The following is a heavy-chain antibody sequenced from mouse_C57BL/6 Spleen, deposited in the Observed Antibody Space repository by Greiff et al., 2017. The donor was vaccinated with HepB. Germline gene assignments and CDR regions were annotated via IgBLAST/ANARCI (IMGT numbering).Heavy chain of an antibody. J-gene: IGHJ3*01. V-gene: IGHV1-80*01. CDR3: ARSDYCSSLAWFAY. CDR2: IYPGDGDT. Sequence: VQLQQSGAELVKPGASVKISCKASGYAFSSYWMNWVKQRPGKGLEWIGQIYPGDGDTNYNGKFKGKATLTADKSSSTAYMQLSSLTSEDSAVYFCARSDYCSSLAWFAYWGQGTLVTVSA. CDR1: GYAFSSYW. D-gene: IGHD1-1*01.